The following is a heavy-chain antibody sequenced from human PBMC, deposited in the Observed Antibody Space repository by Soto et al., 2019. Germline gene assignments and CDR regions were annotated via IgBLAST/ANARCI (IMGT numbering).Heavy chain of an antibody. CDR3: ASLSDVYYDFWSGYYRPYYYYGMDV. J-gene: IGHJ6*02. D-gene: IGHD3-3*01. CDR2: IKQDGSEK. CDR1: GFTFSSYW. V-gene: IGHV3-7*01. Sequence: PGGSLRLSCAASGFTFSSYWMSWVRQAPGKGLEWVANIKQDGSEKYYVDSVKGRFTISRDNAKNSLYLQMNSLRAEDTAVYYCASLSDVYYDFWSGYYRPYYYYGMDVWGQGTTVTVSS.